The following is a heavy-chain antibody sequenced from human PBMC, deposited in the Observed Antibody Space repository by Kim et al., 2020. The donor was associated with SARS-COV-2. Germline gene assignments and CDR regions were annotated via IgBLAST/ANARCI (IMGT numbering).Heavy chain of an antibody. J-gene: IGHJ4*02. CDR2: ISHGGGTT. CDR3: VRDGFSTNWSLDC. Sequence: GGSLRLSCTVSGFNFMSYYMAWVRQAPGKGLEWVADISHGGGTTKYLDSVEGRFTISRDDAKNSLYLEMNSLRVEDTAVYYCVRDGFSTNWSLDCWGQGTLVSVSS. V-gene: IGHV3-7*01. CDR1: GFNFMSYY. D-gene: IGHD3-3*01.